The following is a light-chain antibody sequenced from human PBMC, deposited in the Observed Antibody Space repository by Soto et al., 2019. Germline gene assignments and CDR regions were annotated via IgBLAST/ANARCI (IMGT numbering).Light chain of an antibody. Sequence: SYELTQPPSVSVSPGQTARITCSGDALPKQYAYWYQQKPGQAPVLVIYKDSERPSGIPERFSGSSSGTTVTLTISGVQEEDEADYSCQSADSSGTHAVFGGGTQLTVL. J-gene: IGLJ7*01. CDR3: QSADSSGTHAV. V-gene: IGLV3-25*03. CDR1: ALPKQY. CDR2: KDS.